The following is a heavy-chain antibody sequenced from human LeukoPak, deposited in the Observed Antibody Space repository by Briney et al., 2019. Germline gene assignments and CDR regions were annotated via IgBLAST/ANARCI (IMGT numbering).Heavy chain of an antibody. V-gene: IGHV3-21*01. J-gene: IGHJ4*02. D-gene: IGHD6-19*01. CDR1: GFTFSSYS. CDR2: ISSSSSYI. CDR3: ARSAIAVAGGGDY. Sequence: GGSLRLSCAASGFTFSSYSMNWVRQAPGKGLEWVSSISSSSSYIYYADSVKGRFTISRDNAKNSLYLQMNSLRAEDTAVYYCARSAIAVAGGGDYWGQGTLVTVSS.